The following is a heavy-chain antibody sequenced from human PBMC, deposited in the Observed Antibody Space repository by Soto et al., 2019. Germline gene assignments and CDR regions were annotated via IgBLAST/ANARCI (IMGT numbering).Heavy chain of an antibody. V-gene: IGHV3-74*01. CDR2: INPDGSAT. J-gene: IGHJ4*02. D-gene: IGHD5-18*01. Sequence: RAPGKGLVWVSRINPDGSATNYADSVKGRFTISRDNARNTLYLQMNSLRAEDTAVFYCGRGGSDSPMAPGYWGQGTLVTVSS. CDR3: GRGGSDSPMAPGY.